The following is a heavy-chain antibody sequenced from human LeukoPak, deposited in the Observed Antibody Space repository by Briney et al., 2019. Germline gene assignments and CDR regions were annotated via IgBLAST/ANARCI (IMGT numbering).Heavy chain of an antibody. CDR2: ITGSGSTI. CDR3: TREADISAFDV. J-gene: IGHJ3*01. CDR1: GFTFNTYE. Sequence: PGGSLRLSCAASGFTFNTYEMNWVRQTPGKGLEWLSYITGSGSTIYSADSVKGRFTISRDNANNSLYLQMTSLRPDDTGIYYCTREADISAFDVWGQGTRVTV. V-gene: IGHV3-48*03. D-gene: IGHD5-12*01.